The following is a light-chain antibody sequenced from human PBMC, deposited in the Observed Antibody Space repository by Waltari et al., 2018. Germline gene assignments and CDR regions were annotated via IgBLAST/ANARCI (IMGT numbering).Light chain of an antibody. Sequence: QSVLTQPPSVSGAPGQRVTISWTGSSSTIRAGYDVHWYQQLPGTAPKLLIYGNSNRPSGVPDRFSGSKSGTSASLAITGLQAEDEADYYCQSYDSSLSGSVFGGGTKLTVL. CDR1: SSTIRAGYD. V-gene: IGLV1-40*01. J-gene: IGLJ2*01. CDR3: QSYDSSLSGSV. CDR2: GNS.